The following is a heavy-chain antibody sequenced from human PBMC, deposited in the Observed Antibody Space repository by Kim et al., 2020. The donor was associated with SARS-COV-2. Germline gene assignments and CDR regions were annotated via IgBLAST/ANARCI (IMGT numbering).Heavy chain of an antibody. CDR3: ARHPRLYSSQVRGYYFDY. J-gene: IGHJ4*02. Sequence: SETLSLTCTVSGGSISSSSYYWGWIRQPPGKGLEWIGSIYYSGSTYYNPSLKSRVTISVDTSKNQFSLKLSSVTAADTAVYYCARHPRLYSSQVRGYYFDYWGQGTLVTVSS. V-gene: IGHV4-39*01. CDR2: IYYSGST. D-gene: IGHD6-13*01. CDR1: GGSISSSSYY.